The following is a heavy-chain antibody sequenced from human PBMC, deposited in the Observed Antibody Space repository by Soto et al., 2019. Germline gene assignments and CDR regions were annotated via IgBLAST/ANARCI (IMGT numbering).Heavy chain of an antibody. V-gene: IGHV3-7*01. CDR3: ARVGIVVVPAAIPWYYYYMDV. J-gene: IGHJ6*03. Sequence: GRSLRLSCAASGFTFSSYWMSWVRQAPGKGLEWVANIKQDGSEKYYVDSVKGRFTISRDNAKNSLYLQMNSLRAEDTAVYYCARVGIVVVPAAIPWYYYYMDVWGKGTTVTVSS. CDR2: IKQDGSEK. CDR1: GFTFSSYW. D-gene: IGHD2-2*03.